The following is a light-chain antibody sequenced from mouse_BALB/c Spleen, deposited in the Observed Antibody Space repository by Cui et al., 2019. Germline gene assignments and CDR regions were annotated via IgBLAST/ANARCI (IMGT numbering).Light chain of an antibody. Sequence: DIQMTQSPASLSASVGETVTFTCRASENIYSYLAWYQQKQGKSPQLLVYNAKTLAEGVPSRFSGSGSGTQFSLKINSLQPEDFGSYYCQHHYGTPYTFGGGTKLEIK. CDR2: NAK. V-gene: IGKV12-44*01. J-gene: IGKJ2*01. CDR3: QHHYGTPYT. CDR1: ENIYSY.